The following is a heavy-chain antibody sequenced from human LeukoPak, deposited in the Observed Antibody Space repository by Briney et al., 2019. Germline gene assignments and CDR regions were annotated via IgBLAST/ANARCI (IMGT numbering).Heavy chain of an antibody. V-gene: IGHV3-30*04. CDR2: ISYDGSNK. D-gene: IGHD3-10*01. Sequence: GRSLRLSCAASGFTFSSYAMHWVRQAPGKGLEWVAVISYDGSNKYYADSVKGRFTISRDNSKNTLYLQMNSLRAEDTAVYYCAKYSRAGVRGVIAHWGQGTLVTVSS. J-gene: IGHJ4*02. CDR1: GFTFSSYA. CDR3: AKYSRAGVRGVIAH.